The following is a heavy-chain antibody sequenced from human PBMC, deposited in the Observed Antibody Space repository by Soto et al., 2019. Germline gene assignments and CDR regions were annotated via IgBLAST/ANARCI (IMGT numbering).Heavy chain of an antibody. CDR1: GYTFTSYG. J-gene: IGHJ5*02. CDR2: ISGFNDDT. Sequence: IELVQSGAEMKNPGASVKVSCKASGYTFTSYGISWVRQAPGQGLEWMGWISGFNDDTNLAQRFQGRITVTKDTSTSTAYMELRSLKSDDTAVYYCARSGSYYPARNWFGPWGQGTLVTVSS. CDR3: ARSGSYYPARNWFGP. V-gene: IGHV1-18*01. D-gene: IGHD3-10*01.